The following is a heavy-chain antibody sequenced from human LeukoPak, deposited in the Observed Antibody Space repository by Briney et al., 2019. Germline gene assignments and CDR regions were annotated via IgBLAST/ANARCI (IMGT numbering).Heavy chain of an antibody. D-gene: IGHD3-22*01. CDR2: IYYSGST. J-gene: IGHJ3*02. CDR1: GGSLSSSHFY. Sequence: PSETLSLTCTVSGGSLSSSHFYWGWIRQPPGKGLAWIGYIYYSGSTKYNPSLKSRVTISVDTSKNQFSLKLRSVTAADTAVYYCARRRYYYDSTGYFYKNKTAFDIWGQGTMVTVSS. V-gene: IGHV4-61*05. CDR3: ARRRYYYDSTGYFYKNKTAFDI.